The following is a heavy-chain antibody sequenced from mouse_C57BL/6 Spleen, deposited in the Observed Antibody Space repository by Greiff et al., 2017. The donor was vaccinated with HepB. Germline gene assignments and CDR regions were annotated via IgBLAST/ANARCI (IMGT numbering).Heavy chain of an antibody. CDR2: ISSGSSTI. CDR1: GFTFSDYG. Sequence: EVQGVESGGGLVKPGGSLKLSCAASGFTFSDYGMHWVRQAPEKGLEWVAYISSGSSTIYYADTVKGRFTISRDNAKNTLFLQMTSLRSEDTAMYYCARLTTVVAHFDYWGQGTTLTVSS. J-gene: IGHJ2*01. V-gene: IGHV5-17*01. CDR3: ARLTTVVAHFDY. D-gene: IGHD1-1*01.